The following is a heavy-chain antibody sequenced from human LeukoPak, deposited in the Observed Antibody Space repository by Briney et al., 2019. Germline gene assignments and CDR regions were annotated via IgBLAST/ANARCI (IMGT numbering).Heavy chain of an antibody. Sequence: PGGSLRLSCVGSGFTFRSHAMSWVRQAPEKGLEFVSGIYENGGTTYYADSVKGRFTISKDNAKNSLYLQMNSLRAEDTAVYYCARGERSSGYIFDYWGQGTLVTVSS. J-gene: IGHJ4*02. CDR1: GFTFRSHA. V-gene: IGHV3-23*01. D-gene: IGHD3-22*01. CDR3: ARGERSSGYIFDY. CDR2: IYENGGTT.